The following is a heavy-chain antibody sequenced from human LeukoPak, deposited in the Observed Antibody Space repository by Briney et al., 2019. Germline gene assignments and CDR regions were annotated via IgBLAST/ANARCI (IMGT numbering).Heavy chain of an antibody. V-gene: IGHV1-2*02. CDR1: GYTFTAYY. CDR2: INPNNGGT. D-gene: IGHD6-13*01. Sequence: ASVTVSCTASGYTFTAYYMHWVRQAPGQGLEWMGWINPNNGGTIYAQKFQGRVTVTRDKSISTAYMDLSSLRSDDTAVYYCARGRRSSIWYEVDIWGQGTMVTVSS. CDR3: ARGRRSSIWYEVDI. J-gene: IGHJ3*02.